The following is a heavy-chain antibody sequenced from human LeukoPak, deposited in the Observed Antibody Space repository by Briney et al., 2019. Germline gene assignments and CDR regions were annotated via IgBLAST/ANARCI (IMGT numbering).Heavy chain of an antibody. CDR1: GGSISRYY. CDR2: IYFSGSGST. V-gene: IGHV4-59*08. Sequence: SETLSLTCTVSGGSISRYYWTWIRQTPEKGLEWIGYIYFSGSGSTNYNPSLKSRVTISIDMSRNQFSLKLTSVTAADTAVYYCARRVGSTRFDFWGQGSLVTVSS. CDR3: ARRVGSTRFDF. J-gene: IGHJ4*02. D-gene: IGHD1-26*01.